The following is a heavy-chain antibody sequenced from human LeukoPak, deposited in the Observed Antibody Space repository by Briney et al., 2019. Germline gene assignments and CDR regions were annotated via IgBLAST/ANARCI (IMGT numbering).Heavy chain of an antibody. Sequence: PGGSLRLSCAASGFTFSSYGMHWVRQAPGKGLEWVAVIWYDGSNKYYADSVKGRFTISRDNSKNTLYLQMNSLRAEDTAVYYCARVRDFGFTYWFDPWGQGTLVTVSS. V-gene: IGHV3-33*08. J-gene: IGHJ5*02. CDR2: IWYDGSNK. CDR1: GFTFSSYG. D-gene: IGHD3-3*01. CDR3: ARVRDFGFTYWFDP.